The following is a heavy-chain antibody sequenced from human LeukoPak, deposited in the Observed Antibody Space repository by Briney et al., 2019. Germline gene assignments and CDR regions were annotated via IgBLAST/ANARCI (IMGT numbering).Heavy chain of an antibody. J-gene: IGHJ4*02. CDR2: IKQDGSEK. CDR1: GFTFSNYW. V-gene: IGHV3-7*04. CDR3: ARALRYFDWLLLGNPYYFDY. Sequence: GGSLRLSCAASGFTFSNYWMSWVRQAPGKGLEWVANIKQDGSEKYYVDSVKGRFTISRDNAKNSLYLQMNSLRAEDTAVYYCARALRYFDWLLLGNPYYFDYWGQGTLVTVSS. D-gene: IGHD3-9*01.